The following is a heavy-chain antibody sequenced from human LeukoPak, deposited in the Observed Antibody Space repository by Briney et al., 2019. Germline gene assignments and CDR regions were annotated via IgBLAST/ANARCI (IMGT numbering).Heavy chain of an antibody. CDR3: ARAAYSGSYHSDY. CDR2: IYYSGST. D-gene: IGHD1-26*01. V-gene: IGHV4-59*01. J-gene: IGHJ4*02. Sequence: XIRQPPXXXXXXXGYIYYSGSTNYNPSLKSRVTISVDTSKNQFSLKLSSVTAADTAVYYCARAAYSGSYHSDYWGQGTLVTVSS.